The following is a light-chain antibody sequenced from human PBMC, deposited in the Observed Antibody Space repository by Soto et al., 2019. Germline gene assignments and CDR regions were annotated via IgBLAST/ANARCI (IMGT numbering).Light chain of an antibody. CDR1: QRISIW. CDR2: GTS. Sequence: DIHMTQSPSTLSASVGDRVTITCRASQRISIWLAWYQQKPGRAPNLLIYGTSSFESGVQSRFSGSGSGTEFTLTISSLQPDDFANYYCKHYNDCSWTFGQGTKMEIK. V-gene: IGKV1-5*03. CDR3: KHYNDCSWT. J-gene: IGKJ1*01.